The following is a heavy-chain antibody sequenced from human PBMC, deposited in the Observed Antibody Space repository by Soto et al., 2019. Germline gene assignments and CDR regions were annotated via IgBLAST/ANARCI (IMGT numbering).Heavy chain of an antibody. D-gene: IGHD3-22*01. CDR2: ISAGNGNT. CDR3: ARGLPIVADY. Sequence: ASGKVSCKASGYTFTNYGIIWVRQAPGQGLEWMGWISAGNGNTKYSQKFQGRVTSTRDTSASTAYMELSSLRSEDTAVYYCARGLPIVADYWGQGTLVTVSS. V-gene: IGHV1-3*01. J-gene: IGHJ4*02. CDR1: GYTFTNYG.